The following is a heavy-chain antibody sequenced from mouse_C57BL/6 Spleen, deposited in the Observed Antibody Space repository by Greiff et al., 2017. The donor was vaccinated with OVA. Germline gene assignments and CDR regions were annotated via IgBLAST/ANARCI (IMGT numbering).Heavy chain of an antibody. J-gene: IGHJ4*01. V-gene: IGHV1-81*01. D-gene: IGHD3-2*02. CDR3: ARSAQATHYYAMDY. CDR1: GYTFTSYG. Sequence: QVQLQQSGAELARPGASVKLSCKASGYTFTSYGISWVKQRTGQGLEWIGEIYPRSGNTYYNEKFKGKATLTADKSSSTAYMELRSLTSEDSAVYFCARSAQATHYYAMDYWGQGTSVTVSA. CDR2: IYPRSGNT.